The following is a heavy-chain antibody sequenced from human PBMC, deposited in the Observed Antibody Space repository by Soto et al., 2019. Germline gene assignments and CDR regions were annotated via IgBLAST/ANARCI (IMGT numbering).Heavy chain of an antibody. CDR3: ARETYYYGSGSQYFDY. V-gene: IGHV4-61*01. J-gene: IGHJ4*02. D-gene: IGHD3-10*01. CDR1: GGSVSSGSCY. CDR2: IYYSGST. Sequence: QVQRQESGPGLVKPSETLSLTCTVSGGSVSSGSCYWSWIRQPPGKGLEWIGYIYYSGSTNYNPSLKSRVTISVDTSKNQFSLKLSSVTAADTAVYYCARETYYYGSGSQYFDYWGQGTLVTVSS.